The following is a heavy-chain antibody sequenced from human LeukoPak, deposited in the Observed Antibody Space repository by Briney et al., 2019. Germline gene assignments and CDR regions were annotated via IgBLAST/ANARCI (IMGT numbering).Heavy chain of an antibody. CDR1: GYTFTGYY. CDR2: INPNSGGT. CDR3: ARVMRIMGKPYYDILTGYPSGDYFDY. V-gene: IGHV1-2*02. D-gene: IGHD3-9*01. J-gene: IGHJ4*02. Sequence: ASVKVSCKASGYTFTGYYMHWVRQAPGQGLEWMGWINPNSGGTNYAQKFQGRVTMTRDTSISTAYMELSRLRSDDTAVYYCARVMRIMGKPYYDILTGYPSGDYFDYWGQGTLVTVSS.